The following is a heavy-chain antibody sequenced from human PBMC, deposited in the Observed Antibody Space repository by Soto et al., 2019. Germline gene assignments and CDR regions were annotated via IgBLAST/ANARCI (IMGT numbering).Heavy chain of an antibody. Sequence: SETLSLTCAVYGGSFSGYYWSWIRQPPGKGLEWIGEINHSGSTNYNPSLKSRVTISVDTSKNQFSLKLSSVTAADTAVYYCARGEYQLLSAGVLDPWGQGTLVT. CDR2: INHSGST. CDR1: GGSFSGYY. CDR3: ARGEYQLLSAGVLDP. D-gene: IGHD2-2*01. V-gene: IGHV4-34*01. J-gene: IGHJ5*02.